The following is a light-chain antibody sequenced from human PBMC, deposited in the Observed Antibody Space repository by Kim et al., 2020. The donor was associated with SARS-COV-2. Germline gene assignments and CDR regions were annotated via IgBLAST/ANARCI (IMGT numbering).Light chain of an antibody. CDR2: GKN. V-gene: IGLV3-19*01. J-gene: IGLJ2*01. CDR3: NSRDSSGHVV. CDR1: SLRSYY. Sequence: SSELTQDPAVSVALGQTVRITCQGDSLRSYYATWYQQKPGQAPVLVIYGKNNRPSGIPDRFSGSSSGNTASLTITGAQAGDEADYYCNSRDSSGHVVFGGGTKVTVL.